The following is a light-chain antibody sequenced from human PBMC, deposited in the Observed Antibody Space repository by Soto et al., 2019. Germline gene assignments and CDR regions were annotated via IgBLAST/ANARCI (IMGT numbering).Light chain of an antibody. J-gene: IGKJ1*01. CDR3: QQYYSFPPT. CDR2: AAS. CDR1: QGISIY. Sequence: VIWMTQSPSLLSASTGDRVTISCRMSQGISIYLAWYQQKPGKAPELLIYAASTLQSGVPSRFSGSGSGTDFTLTISCLQSEDFATYYWQQYYSFPPTFGQGTKVEIK. V-gene: IGKV1D-8*01.